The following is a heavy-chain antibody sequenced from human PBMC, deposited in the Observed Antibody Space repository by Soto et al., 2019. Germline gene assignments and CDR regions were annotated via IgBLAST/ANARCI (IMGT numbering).Heavy chain of an antibody. V-gene: IGHV3-33*01. CDR3: ARDGVGTTPFYAFFDY. D-gene: IGHD1-26*01. CDR1: GFIFSNFG. Sequence: GGSLRLSCAASGFIFSNFGMHWVRQAPGKGLEWVAIIWRDGSNKYYADSVKGRFTISRDYSKNTLYLEVNSLRAEDTAVYYCARDGVGTTPFYAFFDYWGQGALVTVSS. J-gene: IGHJ4*02. CDR2: IWRDGSNK.